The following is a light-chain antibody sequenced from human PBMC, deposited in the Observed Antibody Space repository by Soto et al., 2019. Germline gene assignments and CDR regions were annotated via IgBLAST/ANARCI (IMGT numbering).Light chain of an antibody. Sequence: SVLTQSPGTLSLSPGERATLSCRASQSVSNSYFAWYQQKRGQAPRLLIYGISNRATGIPDRFSGSGSGTDFTLTISRLEPEDFVVYYCQQYSTLPHTFGQGTKLEVK. CDR3: QQYSTLPHT. V-gene: IGKV3-20*01. J-gene: IGKJ2*01. CDR1: QSVSNSY. CDR2: GIS.